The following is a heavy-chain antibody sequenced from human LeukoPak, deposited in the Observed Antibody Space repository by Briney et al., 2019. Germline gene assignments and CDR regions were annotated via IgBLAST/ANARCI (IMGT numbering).Heavy chain of an antibody. CDR1: GFTFSSYW. CDR2: IKEDGSEK. V-gene: IGHV3-7*01. CDR3: ATRGKEGYYDFWSGYYTGLGYFDY. J-gene: IGHJ4*02. Sequence: PGGSLRLSCAVSGFTFSSYWMSWVRQAPGKGLEWVGNIKEDGSEKYYVDSVKGRFTISRDNAKNSLYLQMNSLRAEDTAVYYCATRGKEGYYDFWSGYYTGLGYFDYWGQGTLVTVSS. D-gene: IGHD3-3*01.